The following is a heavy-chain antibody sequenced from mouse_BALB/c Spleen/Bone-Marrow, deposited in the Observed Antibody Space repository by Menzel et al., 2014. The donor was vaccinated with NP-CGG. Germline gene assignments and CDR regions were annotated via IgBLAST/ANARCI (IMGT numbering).Heavy chain of an antibody. J-gene: IGHJ1*01. D-gene: IGHD2-14*01. CDR3: ARLGYMYVYWFFDV. V-gene: IGHV14-3*02. Sequence: EVQLQQSGAELVKPGASVKLSCTASGFNIKDTYMHWVKQRPEQGLEWIGRIDPANGYTKYDPKFQGKATITADTSSNPAYRQLSSLTSEDTAVYDCARLGYMYVYWFFDVWGAGTTVTVSS. CDR1: GFNIKDTY. CDR2: IDPANGYT.